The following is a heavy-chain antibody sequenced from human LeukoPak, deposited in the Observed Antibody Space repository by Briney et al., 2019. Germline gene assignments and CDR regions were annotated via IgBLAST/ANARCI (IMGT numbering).Heavy chain of an antibody. J-gene: IGHJ4*02. V-gene: IGHV4-59*01. D-gene: IGHD5-18*01. CDR2: IYYSGST. CDR1: GGSISSYY. Sequence: SETLSLTCTVSGGSISSYYWSWIRQPPGKGLEWIGYIYYSGSTNYNPSLKSRVTISVDTSKNQFSLQLSSVTAADTAVYYCAKSSYSIFDYWGQGTLVTVSS. CDR3: AKSSYSIFDY.